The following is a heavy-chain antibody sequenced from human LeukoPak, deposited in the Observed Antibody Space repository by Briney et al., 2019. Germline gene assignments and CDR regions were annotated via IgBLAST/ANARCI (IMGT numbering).Heavy chain of an antibody. D-gene: IGHD2/OR15-2a*01. V-gene: IGHV3-23*01. Sequence: GGSLRLSCTASGFTFSSCAMSWVRQAPGKGLQWVSSITGGGVTSYYADSVKGRFTISRDNSKNTLYLEMNTLRADDTAVYFCAKESTQVIEVYFDSWGQGTLVTVSS. CDR2: ITGGGVTS. CDR3: AKESTQVIEVYFDS. J-gene: IGHJ4*02. CDR1: GFTFSSCA.